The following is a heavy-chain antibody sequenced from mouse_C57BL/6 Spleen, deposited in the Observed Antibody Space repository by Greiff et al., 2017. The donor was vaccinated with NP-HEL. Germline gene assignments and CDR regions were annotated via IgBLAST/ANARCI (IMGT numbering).Heavy chain of an antibody. CDR1: GFTFNTYA. CDR3: VREAGYDGYYLAWFAY. Sequence: GGGLVQPKGSLKLSCAASGFTFNTYAMHWVRQAPGKGLEWVARIRSKSSNYATYYADSVKDRFTISRDDSRSMLYLQMNNLKTEDTAMYYWVREAGYDGYYLAWFAYWGQGTLVTVSA. D-gene: IGHD2-3*01. CDR2: IRSKSSNYAT. J-gene: IGHJ3*01. V-gene: IGHV10-3*01.